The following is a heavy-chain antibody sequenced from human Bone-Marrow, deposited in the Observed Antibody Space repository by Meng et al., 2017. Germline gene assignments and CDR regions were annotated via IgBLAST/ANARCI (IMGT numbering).Heavy chain of an antibody. CDR3: ARGVLRYFDWLSQGGDY. D-gene: IGHD3-9*01. CDR2: ISYDGSNK. V-gene: IGHV3-30*04. Sequence: GESLKISCAASGFTFRSYAMHWVRQAPGKGLEWVAVISYDGSNKYYADSVKGRFTISRDNSKNTLYLQMNSLRAEDTAVYYCARGVLRYFDWLSQGGDYWGQGTLVTVSS. J-gene: IGHJ4*02. CDR1: GFTFRSYA.